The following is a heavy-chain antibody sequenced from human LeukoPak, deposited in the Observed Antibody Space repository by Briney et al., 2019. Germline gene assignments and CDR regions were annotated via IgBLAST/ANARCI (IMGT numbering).Heavy chain of an antibody. CDR3: AALTLTTESKWSDP. CDR1: GYTFTGYY. CDR2: INPLIGDT. V-gene: IGHV1-2*02. J-gene: IGHJ5*02. D-gene: IGHD4-17*01. Sequence: ASVKVSCKASGYTFTGYYIHWMRQAPGQGLEWMGWINPLIGDTNHAQQFQGRVTMTRDTSISTAYMELNTLRYDDTAVYYCAALTLTTESKWSDPWGQGTLVTVSS.